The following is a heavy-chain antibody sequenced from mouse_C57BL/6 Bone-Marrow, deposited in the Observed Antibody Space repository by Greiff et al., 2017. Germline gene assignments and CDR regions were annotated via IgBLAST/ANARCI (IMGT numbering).Heavy chain of an antibody. CDR2: IWWDDDK. J-gene: IGHJ1*03. CDR3: ARIYYDGSSGYFDV. Sequence: QVTLKESGPGILQPSQTLSLTCSFSGFSLSTFGMGVGWIRQPSGKGLEWLAHIWWDDDKYYNPALKSRLTLSKDTSKNQVFLKIANVDTADTATYYCARIYYDGSSGYFDVWGTGTTVTVSS. V-gene: IGHV8-8*01. D-gene: IGHD1-1*01. CDR1: GFSLSTFGMG.